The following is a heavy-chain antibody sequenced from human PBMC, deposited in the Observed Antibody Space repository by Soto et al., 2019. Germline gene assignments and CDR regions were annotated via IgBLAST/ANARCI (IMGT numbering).Heavy chain of an antibody. CDR2: TYYRSKWYN. V-gene: IGHV6-1*01. CDR1: GDSVSTNNVA. CDR3: ARGFLQWFVLPYYYGMDV. Sequence: SQTLSLTCAISGDSVSTNNVAWNWIRQSPSRGLEWLGRTYYRSKWYNDYAVSVKSRITLNPDTSKTQFSLQLNSVTPEDTAVYYCARGFLQWFVLPYYYGMDVWGQGTTVTVSS. D-gene: IGHD3-3*01. J-gene: IGHJ6*02.